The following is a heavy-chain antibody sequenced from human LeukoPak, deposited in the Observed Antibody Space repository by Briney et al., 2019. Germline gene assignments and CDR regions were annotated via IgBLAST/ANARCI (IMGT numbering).Heavy chain of an antibody. CDR3: ASPRTDDYYYYGMDV. V-gene: IGHV1-69*01. CDR2: IIPIFGTA. CDR1: GGTFSSYA. Sequence: GSSVKVPCKAPGGTFSSYAISWVRQAPGQGLEWMGGIIPIFGTANYAQKFQGRVTITADESTSTAYMELSSLRSEATAVYYCASPRTDDYYYYGMDVWGQGTTVTVSS. D-gene: IGHD3-16*01. J-gene: IGHJ6*02.